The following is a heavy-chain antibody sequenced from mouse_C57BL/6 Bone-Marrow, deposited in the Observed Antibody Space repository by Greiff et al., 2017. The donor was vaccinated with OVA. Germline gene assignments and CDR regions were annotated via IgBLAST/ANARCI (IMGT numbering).Heavy chain of an antibody. J-gene: IGHJ1*03. CDR3: ARPGDGYPRYFDV. CDR1: GFTFSDYG. V-gene: IGHV5-17*01. D-gene: IGHD2-3*01. CDR2: ISSGSSTI. Sequence: EVQLVESGGGLVKPGGSLKLSCAASGFTFSDYGMHWVRQAPEKGLEWVAYISSGSSTIYYADTVKGRFTISRDNATNTLFLQMTSLRSEDTAVYYCARPGDGYPRYFDVWGTGTTVTVSS.